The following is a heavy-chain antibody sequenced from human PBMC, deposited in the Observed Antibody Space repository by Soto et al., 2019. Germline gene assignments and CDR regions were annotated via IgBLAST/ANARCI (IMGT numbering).Heavy chain of an antibody. CDR2: ISYDGSNK. D-gene: IGHD3-9*01. CDR3: AKGSPPVLRYFDW. V-gene: IGHV3-30*18. Sequence: PGGSLRLSCAASGFTFSSYGMHWVRQAPGKGLEWVAVISYDGSNKYYADSVKGRFTISRDNSKNTLYLQMNSLRAEDTAVYYYAKGSPPVLRYFDWWGQGTLVTVSS. J-gene: IGHJ4*02. CDR1: GFTFSSYG.